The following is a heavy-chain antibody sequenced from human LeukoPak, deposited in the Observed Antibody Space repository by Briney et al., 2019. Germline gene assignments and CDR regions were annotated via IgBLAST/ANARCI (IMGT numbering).Heavy chain of an antibody. D-gene: IGHD5-24*01. J-gene: IGHJ4*02. CDR3: AGQGRDGYNSFDY. V-gene: IGHV5-51*01. CDR1: GYSFTSYW. CDR2: IYPGDSDT. Sequence: HGESLKISCKGSGYSFTSYWIGWVREMPGKGLEWMGIIYPGDSDTRYSPSFQGQVTISADKSISTAYLQWSSLKASDTAMYYCAGQGRDGYNSFDYWGQGTLVTVSS.